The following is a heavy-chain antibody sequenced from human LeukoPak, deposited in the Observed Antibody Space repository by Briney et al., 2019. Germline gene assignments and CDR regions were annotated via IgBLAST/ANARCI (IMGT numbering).Heavy chain of an antibody. Sequence: SETLSLTCTVSGGSISSSSYYWGWLRQPPGKGLECIGSIYYSGSTYYNPSLKSRVTISVDTSKNPFSLKLSAVTAAATAEYYCARHRIWYVGTDDYWGQGTLVTVSS. CDR2: IYYSGST. D-gene: IGHD6-13*01. J-gene: IGHJ4*02. V-gene: IGHV4-39*07. CDR3: ARHRIWYVGTDDY. CDR1: GGSISSSSYY.